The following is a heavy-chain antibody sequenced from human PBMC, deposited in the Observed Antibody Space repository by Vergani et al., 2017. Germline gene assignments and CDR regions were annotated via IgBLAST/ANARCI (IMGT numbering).Heavy chain of an antibody. V-gene: IGHV4-4*02. CDR2: IYHSGST. CDR3: ARIKKYYYGSGSYYYFDY. J-gene: IGHJ4*02. Sequence: QVQLQESGPGLVKPSGTLSLTCAVSGGSISSSNWWSWVRQPPGKGLEWIGEIYHSGSTNYNPSLKSRVTISVDKSKNQFSLKLSSVTAADTAVYYCARIKKYYYGSGSYYYFDYWGQGTLVTVSS. D-gene: IGHD3-10*01. CDR1: GGSISSSNW.